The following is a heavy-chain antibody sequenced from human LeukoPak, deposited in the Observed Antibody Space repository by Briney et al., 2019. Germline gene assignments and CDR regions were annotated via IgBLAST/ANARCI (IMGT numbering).Heavy chain of an antibody. CDR2: IYYSGST. CDR1: GGSISSYY. V-gene: IGHV4-59*12. D-gene: IGHD3-22*01. J-gene: IGHJ4*02. CDR3: ARDVHDSSGYRIDY. Sequence: KTSETLSLTCTVSGGSISSYYWSWIRQPPGKGLEWIGYIYYSGSTNYNPSLKSRVTISVDTSKNQFSLKLSSVTAADTAVYYCARDVHDSSGYRIDYWGQGTLVTVSS.